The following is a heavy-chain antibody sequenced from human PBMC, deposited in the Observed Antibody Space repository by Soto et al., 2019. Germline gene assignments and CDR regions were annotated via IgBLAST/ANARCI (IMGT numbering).Heavy chain of an antibody. CDR2: INAGNGNT. Sequence: ASLKVSCKASGYTFTEYTMQWVRQAPGQRLEWMGWINAGNGNTKYSQKFQGRVTITRDTSASTAYMELSSLRSEDTAVYYCARDVAALDYWGQGTLVTVSS. CDR1: GYTFTEYT. D-gene: IGHD6-13*01. V-gene: IGHV1-3*01. J-gene: IGHJ4*02. CDR3: ARDVAALDY.